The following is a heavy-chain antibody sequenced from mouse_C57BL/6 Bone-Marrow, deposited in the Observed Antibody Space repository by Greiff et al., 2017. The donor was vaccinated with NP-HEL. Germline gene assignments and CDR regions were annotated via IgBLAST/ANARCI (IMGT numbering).Heavy chain of an antibody. Sequence: EVQLQQSGPELVKPGASVKISCKASGYTFTDYYMNWVKQSHGKSLEWIGDINPNNGGTSYNQKFKGKATLTVDKSSSTAYMELRSLTSEDSAVYYCAISSYAMDYWGRGTSVTVSS. J-gene: IGHJ4*01. CDR3: AISSYAMDY. V-gene: IGHV1-26*01. D-gene: IGHD6-1*01. CDR1: GYTFTDYY. CDR2: INPNNGGT.